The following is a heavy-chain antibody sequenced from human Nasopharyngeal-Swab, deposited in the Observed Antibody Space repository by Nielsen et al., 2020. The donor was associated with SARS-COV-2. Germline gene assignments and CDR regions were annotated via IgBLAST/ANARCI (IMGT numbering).Heavy chain of an antibody. V-gene: IGHV3-33*01. CDR3: ARSSGGTRDRLRYYYGLDV. J-gene: IGHJ6*02. CDR2: MFSDGSSK. CDR1: GFTFSNNG. Sequence: GESLKISCAASGFTFSNNGMLWVRQAPGKGLEWVALMFSDGSSKYYGDSVQGRFTISTDNSKSTFYLQMNGLRVEDTAVYYCARSSGGTRDRLRYYYGLDVWGQGTTVTVSS. D-gene: IGHD1-1*01.